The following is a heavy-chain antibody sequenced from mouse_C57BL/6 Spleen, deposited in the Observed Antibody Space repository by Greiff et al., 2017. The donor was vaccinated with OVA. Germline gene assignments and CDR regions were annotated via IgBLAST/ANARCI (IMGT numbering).Heavy chain of an antibody. V-gene: IGHV1-69*01. CDR2: IDPSDSYT. J-gene: IGHJ3*01. D-gene: IGHD2-1*01. CDR3: ARREGYYGNHGGFAY. Sequence: QVQLQQPGAELVMPGASVKLSCKASGYTFTSYWMHWVKLRPGQGLEWIGEIDPSDSYTNYNQKFKGKSTLTVDKSSSTAYMQLSSLTSEDSAVYYCARREGYYGNHGGFAYWGQGTLVTVSA. CDR1: GYTFTSYW.